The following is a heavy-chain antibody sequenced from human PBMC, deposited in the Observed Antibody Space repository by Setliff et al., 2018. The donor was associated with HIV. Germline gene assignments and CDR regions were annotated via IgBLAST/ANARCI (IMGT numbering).Heavy chain of an antibody. CDR1: GGSFSAYY. V-gene: IGHV4-34*01. CDR3: SRGPRPVDVDYYYMDV. J-gene: IGHJ6*03. Sequence: SETLSLTCAVSGGSFSAYYWTWIRQSPHKGLEWVGEIDHTGSAYYNPSLTSRVTISVDTSKNQFSLKLSSVTAADTAVYYCSRGPRPVDVDYYYMDVWGKGTTVTVSS. CDR2: IDHTGSA.